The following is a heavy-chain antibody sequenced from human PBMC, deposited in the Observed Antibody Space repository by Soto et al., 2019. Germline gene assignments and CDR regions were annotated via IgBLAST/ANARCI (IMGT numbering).Heavy chain of an antibody. Sequence: GGSLRLSCAASGFTLGRYGMSWVRQAPGKGLEWVSAVSPNGQGIYYADSVRGRFTTSRDFSKNTVFLHMDSLRAEDTAVYYCAKDRDYPRDYFHYWGQGTLVTAPQ. V-gene: IGHV3-23*01. CDR3: AKDRDYPRDYFHY. J-gene: IGHJ4*02. D-gene: IGHD3-10*01. CDR2: VSPNGQGI. CDR1: GFTLGRYG.